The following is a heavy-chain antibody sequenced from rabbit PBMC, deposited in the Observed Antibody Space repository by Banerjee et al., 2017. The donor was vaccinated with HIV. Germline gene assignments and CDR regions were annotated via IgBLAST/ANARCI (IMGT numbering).Heavy chain of an antibody. CDR3: ARGLVIADL. CDR1: GFSFSSSYW. Sequence: QSLEESGGDLVKPGASLTLTCTASGFSFSSSYWICWVRQAPGKGLEWIGCIYTGSSGSAYYASWAKGRFTISKTSSTTVTLQMTSLTAADTATYFCARGLVIADLWGPGTLVTVS. J-gene: IGHJ4*01. V-gene: IGHV1S40*01. D-gene: IGHD4-2*01. CDR2: IYTGSSGSA.